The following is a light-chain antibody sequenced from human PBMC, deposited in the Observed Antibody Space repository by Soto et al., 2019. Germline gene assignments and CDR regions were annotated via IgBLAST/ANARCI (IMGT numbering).Light chain of an antibody. J-gene: IGLJ3*02. CDR2: GNS. CDR1: SANIGTRYD. CDR3: QSYDSRLNAGV. V-gene: IGLV1-40*01. Sequence: QLVLTQPPSVSGAPGQGVSISCTGSSANIGTRYDVHWYQQLPGTAPKLLIYGNSNRPSGVPDRFSGSKSGTSASLAITGLQPQDEADYYCQSYDSRLNAGVFGGGTKLTVL.